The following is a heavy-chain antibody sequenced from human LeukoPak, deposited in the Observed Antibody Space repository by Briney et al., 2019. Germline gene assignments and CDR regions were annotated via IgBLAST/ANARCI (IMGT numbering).Heavy chain of an antibody. Sequence: KPSETLSLTCTVSGGSISSSGYYWGWIRQPPGKGLEWIASIYYSGSTYYNPSLKRRVTISVDTSKNQLSLKLSSLTAADTAVYYCARHEYSGSYYGLSWFDPWGQGTLVTVSS. CDR3: ARHEYSGSYYGLSWFDP. V-gene: IGHV4-39*01. J-gene: IGHJ5*02. CDR2: IYYSGST. D-gene: IGHD1-26*01. CDR1: GGSISSSGYY.